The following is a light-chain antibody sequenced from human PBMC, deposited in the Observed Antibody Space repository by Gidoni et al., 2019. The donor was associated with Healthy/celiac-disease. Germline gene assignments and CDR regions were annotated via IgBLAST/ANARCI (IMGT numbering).Light chain of an antibody. CDR2: GAS. CDR3: RLYDTWPA. Sequence: ESVLTQSPGTLSLSPGERATLSCRASQSVSSSYLAWYQQKPGQAPRLLIYGASSRATGLTARFSGSGSGTDFILTISRLEPEDFALYYCRLYDTWPAFGQGTKVENK. CDR1: QSVSSSY. J-gene: IGKJ1*01. V-gene: IGKV3-20*01.